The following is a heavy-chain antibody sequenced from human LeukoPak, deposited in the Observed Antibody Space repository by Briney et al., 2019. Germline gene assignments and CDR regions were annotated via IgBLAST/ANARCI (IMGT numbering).Heavy chain of an antibody. Sequence: GGSLRLSCAASGFTFSSYSMNWVRQAPGKGLEWVANIKQDGSEKYYVDSVKGRFTISRDNAKNSLYLQMNSLRAEDTAVYYCARDQDYYGSGSYYRDYYYYMDVWGKGTTVTVSS. J-gene: IGHJ6*03. CDR2: IKQDGSEK. CDR1: GFTFSSYS. D-gene: IGHD3-10*01. CDR3: ARDQDYYGSGSYYRDYYYYMDV. V-gene: IGHV3-7*01.